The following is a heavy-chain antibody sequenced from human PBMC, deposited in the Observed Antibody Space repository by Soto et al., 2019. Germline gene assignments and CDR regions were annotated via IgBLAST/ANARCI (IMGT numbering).Heavy chain of an antibody. J-gene: IGHJ6*02. CDR2: IIPILGIA. Sequence: ASVKVSCKASGGTFSSYTISWVRQAPGQGLEWMGRIIPILGIANYAQKFQGRVTITADKSTSTAYMELSSLRSEDTAVYYCARGEGGATFLEWLLYPYYYYYGMDVWGQGTTVTVSS. CDR3: ARGEGGATFLEWLLYPYYYYYGMDV. CDR1: GGTFSSYT. V-gene: IGHV1-69*02. D-gene: IGHD3-3*01.